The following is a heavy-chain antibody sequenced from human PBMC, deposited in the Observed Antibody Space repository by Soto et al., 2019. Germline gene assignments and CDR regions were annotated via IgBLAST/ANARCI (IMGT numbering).Heavy chain of an antibody. CDR3: ARSARRGYDILSYGMDV. J-gene: IGHJ6*02. V-gene: IGHV1-69*13. CDR2: IIPIFGTA. Sequence: GASVKVSCKASGGTFSSYAISWVRQAPGQGLEWMGGIIPIFGTANYAQKFQGRTTITADESTITADMELSSLGSEDTAVYYCARSARRGYDILSYGMDVWVQGTTVTVSS. D-gene: IGHD3-9*01. CDR1: GGTFSSYA.